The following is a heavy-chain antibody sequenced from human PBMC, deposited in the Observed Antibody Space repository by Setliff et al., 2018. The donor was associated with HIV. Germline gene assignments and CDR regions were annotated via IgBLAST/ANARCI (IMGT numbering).Heavy chain of an antibody. CDR2: IIPIFGTA. CDR1: GGTFSSYA. CDR3: ASPYYYDSSFVLNY. V-gene: IGHV1-69*13. D-gene: IGHD3-22*01. Sequence: ASVKVSCKASGGTFSSYAISWVRQAPGQGLEWMGGIIPIFGTANYAQKFQGRVTITADESTSTAYMELSSLRSEDTAVYYCASPYYYDSSFVLNYWGQGTLVTVSS. J-gene: IGHJ4*02.